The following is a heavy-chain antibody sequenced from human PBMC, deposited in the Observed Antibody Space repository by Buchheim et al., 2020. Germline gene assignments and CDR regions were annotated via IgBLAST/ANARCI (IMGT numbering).Heavy chain of an antibody. Sequence: QVQLVESGGGVVQPGRSLRLSCAASGFTFSSYGMHWVRQAPGKGLEWVAFIRYNGSNTYYAYSVKGRFTISRDDSKNTLYLQMNSQRAEDTAVYYCAKDYSNYFFDLWGQGTL. V-gene: IGHV3-30*02. CDR1: GFTFSSYG. CDR3: AKDYSNYFFDL. CDR2: IRYNGSNT. D-gene: IGHD4-11*01. J-gene: IGHJ5*02.